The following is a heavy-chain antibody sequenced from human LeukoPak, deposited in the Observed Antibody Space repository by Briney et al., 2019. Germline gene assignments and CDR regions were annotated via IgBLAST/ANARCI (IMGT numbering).Heavy chain of an antibody. CDR3: ARSYYYGSGSYYNPLDY. Sequence: ESGPTLMNPTQTPTRTCTFSGVSLSTSGVGVGWIRQPPGKALEWLALIYWDDDKRYSPSLKSRLTITKDTSKNQVVLTMTNMDPVDTATYYCARSYYYGSGSYYNPLDYWGQGTLVTVSS. CDR1: GVSLSTSGVG. CDR2: IYWDDDK. V-gene: IGHV2-5*02. D-gene: IGHD3-10*01. J-gene: IGHJ4*02.